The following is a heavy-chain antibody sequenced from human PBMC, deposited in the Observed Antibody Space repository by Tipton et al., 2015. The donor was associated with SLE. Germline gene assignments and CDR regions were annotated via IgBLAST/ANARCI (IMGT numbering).Heavy chain of an antibody. V-gene: IGHV3-30-3*01. CDR2: ISYDGSNK. J-gene: IGHJ4*02. CDR3: AKGAGFLEWLLHYFDY. D-gene: IGHD3-3*01. Sequence: SLRLSCAASGFTFSSYAMHWVRQAPGKGLEWVAVISYDGSNKYYADSVKGRFTISRDNSKNTLYLQMNSLRAEDTAVYYCAKGAGFLEWLLHYFDYWGQGTLVTVSS. CDR1: GFTFSSYA.